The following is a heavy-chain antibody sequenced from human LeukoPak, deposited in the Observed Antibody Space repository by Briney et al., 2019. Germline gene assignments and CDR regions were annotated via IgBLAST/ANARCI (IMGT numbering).Heavy chain of an antibody. D-gene: IGHD6-13*01. J-gene: IGHJ6*03. CDR3: ARAASSSWYDYYYYMDV. CDR2: IYYSGST. V-gene: IGHV4-61*01. Sequence: SETLSLTCTVSGYSINNGYYWSWLRPPPGKGLEWIGYIYYSGSTNYNPSLKSRVTISVDTSKNQFSLKLSSVTAADTAVYYCARAASSSWYDYYYYMDVWGKGTTVTISS. CDR1: GYSINNGYY.